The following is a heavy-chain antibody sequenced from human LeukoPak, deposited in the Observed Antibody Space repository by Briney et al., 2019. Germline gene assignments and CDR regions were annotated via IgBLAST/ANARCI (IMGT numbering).Heavy chain of an antibody. CDR2: IYYSGST. CDR1: GGSISSYY. V-gene: IGHV4-59*01. Sequence: SETLSLTCAVSGGSISSYYWSWIRQPPGKRLEWIGHIYYSGSTNYNPSLKSRVTISVDTSKNQFSLKLSSVTAADTAVYYCASRSSIWSGYQDALYYFDSWGQGTLVTVSS. J-gene: IGHJ4*02. D-gene: IGHD3-3*01. CDR3: ASRSSIWSGYQDALYYFDS.